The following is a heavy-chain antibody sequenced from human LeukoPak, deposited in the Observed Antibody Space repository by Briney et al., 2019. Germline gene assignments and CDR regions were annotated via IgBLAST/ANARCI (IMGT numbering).Heavy chain of an antibody. V-gene: IGHV4-34*01. CDR2: INHSGST. CDR1: GGSFSSYY. CDR3: ARVMVRGVMGY. Sequence: KPSETLSLTCAVYGGSFSSYYWSWIRQPPGKGLEWIGEINHSGSTNYNPSLKSRVTISVDTSKNQFSLKLSSVTAADTAVYYCARVMVRGVMGYWGQGTLVTVSS. D-gene: IGHD3-10*01. J-gene: IGHJ4*02.